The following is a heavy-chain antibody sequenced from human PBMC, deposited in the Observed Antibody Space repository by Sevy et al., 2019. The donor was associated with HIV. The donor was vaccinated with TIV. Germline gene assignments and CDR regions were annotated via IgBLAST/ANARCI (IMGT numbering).Heavy chain of an antibody. CDR2: ISWNSGAM. V-gene: IGHV3-9*01. CDR3: GRALGYGVINSGYGGAVNAFDL. J-gene: IGHJ3*01. Sequence: GGSLRLSCAASGFTFSDYAMHWVRQVPGKGLEWVSGISWNSGAMGYADSVQGRFTISRDNAKNSLYLQMNSVRAEDTALYYCGRALGYGVINSGYGGAVNAFDLWGQGTMVTVSS. CDR1: GFTFSDYA. D-gene: IGHD5-12*01.